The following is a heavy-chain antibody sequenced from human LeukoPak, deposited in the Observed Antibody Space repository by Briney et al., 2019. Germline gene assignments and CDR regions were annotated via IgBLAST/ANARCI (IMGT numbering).Heavy chain of an antibody. D-gene: IGHD2-2*01. V-gene: IGHV3-23*01. Sequence: GGSLRLSCAASGFTFSSYAMSWVRQAPGKGLEWVSAISGSGGSTYYADPVKGRFTISRDNSKNTLYLQMNSLRAEDTAVYYCAKVRRTVVVPAASDYWGQGTLVTVSS. CDR3: AKVRRTVVVPAASDY. CDR1: GFTFSSYA. CDR2: ISGSGGST. J-gene: IGHJ4*02.